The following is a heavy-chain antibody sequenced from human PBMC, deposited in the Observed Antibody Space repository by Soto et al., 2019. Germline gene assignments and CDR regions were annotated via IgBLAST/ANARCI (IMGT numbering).Heavy chain of an antibody. J-gene: IGHJ4*02. CDR2: INHSGST. Sequence: SETLSLTCAVYGGSFSGYYWSWIRQPPGKGLEWIGEINHSGSTNYNPSLKSRVTISVDTSENQFSLKLSSVTAADTAVYYCARAEAEYYYDSSGYSFYFDYWGQGTLVTVSS. CDR3: ARAEAEYYYDSSGYSFYFDY. CDR1: GGSFSGYY. D-gene: IGHD3-22*01. V-gene: IGHV4-34*01.